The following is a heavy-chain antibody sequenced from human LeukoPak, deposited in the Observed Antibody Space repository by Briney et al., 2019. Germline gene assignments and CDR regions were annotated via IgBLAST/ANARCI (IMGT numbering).Heavy chain of an antibody. J-gene: IGHJ4*02. CDR1: GYTFTGYY. D-gene: IGHD3-10*01. Sequence: ASVKVSCKASGYTFTGYYMHWVRQAPGQGLEWMGRINPNSGGANYAQKFQGRVTMTRDTSISTAYMELSRLRSDDTAVYYCARARGPITMVRGGTIDYWGQGTLVTVSS. V-gene: IGHV1-2*06. CDR3: ARARGPITMVRGGTIDY. CDR2: INPNSGGA.